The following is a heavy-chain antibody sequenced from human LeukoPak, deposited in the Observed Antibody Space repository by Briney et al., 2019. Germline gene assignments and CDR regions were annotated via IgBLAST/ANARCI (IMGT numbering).Heavy chain of an antibody. V-gene: IGHV3-48*03. J-gene: IGHJ6*02. CDR1: GFTFSSYE. Sequence: GGSLRLSCAASGFTFSSYEMNWVRQAPGKGLEWVSYISSSGSTIYYADSVKGRFTISGDNAKNSLYLQMNSLRAEDTAVYYCARDGFGESDEYGMDVWGQGTTVTVSS. CDR3: ARDGFGESDEYGMDV. CDR2: ISSSGSTI. D-gene: IGHD3-10*01.